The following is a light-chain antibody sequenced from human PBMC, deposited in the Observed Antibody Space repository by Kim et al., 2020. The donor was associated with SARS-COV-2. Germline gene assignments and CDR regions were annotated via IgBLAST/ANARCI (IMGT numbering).Light chain of an antibody. V-gene: IGLV3-21*04. J-gene: IGLJ2*01. Sequence: SYELTQPPSVSVAPGKTARITCGGTSIGGKSVHWYQQKPGQAPVLVISYDSVRPSGIPERFSGSNSGNTATLTISRVEAGDEADYYCQVWDSSNDHRVVFGGGTQLTVL. CDR2: YDS. CDR3: QVWDSSNDHRVV. CDR1: SIGGKS.